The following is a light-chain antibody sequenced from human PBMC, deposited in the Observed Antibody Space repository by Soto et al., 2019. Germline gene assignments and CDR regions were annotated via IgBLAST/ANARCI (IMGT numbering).Light chain of an antibody. J-gene: IGKJ4*01. Sequence: DIQMTQSPSSLSASVGDRVTITCRSSQTISTFLHWFQQKPGKAPNLLIYDASSLQSGVPSRFSGSGSGTDFTLTISGLQPEDFASYHCQQTYSDISFGGGTKVDIK. CDR2: DAS. CDR1: QTISTF. CDR3: QQTYSDIS. V-gene: IGKV1-39*01.